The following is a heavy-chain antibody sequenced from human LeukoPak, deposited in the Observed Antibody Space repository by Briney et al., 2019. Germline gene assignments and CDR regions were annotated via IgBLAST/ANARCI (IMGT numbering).Heavy chain of an antibody. CDR2: IIPIFGTA. CDR3: ARGDFVSGGYPFDY. CDR1: GGTFSSYA. Sequence: ASVKVSCKASGGTFSSYAISWVRQAPGQGPEWMGGIIPIFGTANYAQKFQGRVTITADESTSTAYMELSSLRSEDTAVYYCARGDFVSGGYPFDYWGQGTLVTVSS. D-gene: IGHD3-3*01. V-gene: IGHV1-69*13. J-gene: IGHJ4*02.